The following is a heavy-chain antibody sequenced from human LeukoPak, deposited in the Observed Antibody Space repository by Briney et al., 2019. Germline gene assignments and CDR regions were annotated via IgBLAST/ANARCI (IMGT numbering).Heavy chain of an antibody. CDR2: IFYSGKT. Sequence: SETLSLTCTVSNGSMTSDSYYWAWVRQPPGKGLEWIGTIFYSGKTYYSASLNSRVTVSLDTSKKNFSARLSSVTAADTAVYYCARLWIVATWFDAWGQGALVTVSS. J-gene: IGHJ5*02. CDR3: ARLWIVATWFDA. CDR1: NGSMTSDSYY. D-gene: IGHD2-2*03. V-gene: IGHV4-39*02.